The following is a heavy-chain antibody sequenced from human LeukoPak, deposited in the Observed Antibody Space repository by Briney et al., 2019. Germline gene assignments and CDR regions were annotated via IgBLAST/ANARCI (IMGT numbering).Heavy chain of an antibody. CDR2: IYSAGTT. J-gene: IGHJ6*02. Sequence: GRSLRLSCAASGFTVSTNYMSWVRQAPGKGLEWVSIIYSAGTTYYADSVKGRFTISRDNFKNTLYLQMNSLRAEDTAVYYCARDGSGNYYYYGMDVWGQGTTVTVSS. CDR3: ARDGSGNYYYYGMDV. V-gene: IGHV3-53*01. D-gene: IGHD3-10*01. CDR1: GFTVSTNY.